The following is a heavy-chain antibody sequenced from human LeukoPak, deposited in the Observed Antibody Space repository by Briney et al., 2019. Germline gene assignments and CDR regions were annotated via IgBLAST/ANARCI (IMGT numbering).Heavy chain of an antibody. CDR2: INSDGKST. CDR1: GFTFTSYW. Sequence: GGSLRLSCAASGFTFTSYWMHWVRQGPGKGLVWVSRINSDGKSTTYADSVKGRFTISRDNTKNTLYLEMNSLRAEDTAVYYCAISLTRTSDYWGQGTLVTVSS. CDR3: AISLTRTSDY. J-gene: IGHJ4*02. V-gene: IGHV3-74*01. D-gene: IGHD1-7*01.